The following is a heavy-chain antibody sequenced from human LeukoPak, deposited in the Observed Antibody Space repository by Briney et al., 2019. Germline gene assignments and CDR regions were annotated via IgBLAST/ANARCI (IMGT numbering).Heavy chain of an antibody. CDR1: GFTFSSYA. V-gene: IGHV3-30-3*01. CDR3: ARVDNYYDSSGYDYFGY. J-gene: IGHJ4*02. Sequence: PGRSLRLSCAASGFTFSSYAMHWVRQAPGKGLEWVAVISYDGSNKYYADSVKGRFTISRDNSKNTLYLQMNSLRAEDTAVYYCARVDNYYDSSGYDYFGYWGQGTLVTVSS. D-gene: IGHD3-22*01. CDR2: ISYDGSNK.